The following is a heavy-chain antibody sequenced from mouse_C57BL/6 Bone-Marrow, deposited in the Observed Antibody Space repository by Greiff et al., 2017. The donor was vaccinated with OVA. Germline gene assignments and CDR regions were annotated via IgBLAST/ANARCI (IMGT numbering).Heavy chain of an antibody. V-gene: IGHV3-8*01. CDR2: ISYSGST. J-gene: IGHJ1*03. CDR1: GYSITSDY. D-gene: IGHD1-1*01. CDR3: ARCYYYGSSYGNFDV. Sequence: EVMLVESGPGLAKPSQTLSLTCSVTGYSITSDYWNWIRKFPGNKLEYMGYISYSGSTYYNPSLKSRISITRDTSKNQYYLQLNSVTTEDTATYYCARCYYYGSSYGNFDVWGTGTTVTVSS.